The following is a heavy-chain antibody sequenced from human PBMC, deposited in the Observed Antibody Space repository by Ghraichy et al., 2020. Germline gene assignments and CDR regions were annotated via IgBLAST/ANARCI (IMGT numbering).Heavy chain of an antibody. V-gene: IGHV4-34*01. CDR3: ARGREDDDWGGYAPPAAFDF. Sequence: TLSLTCAVSGGSFSGYYWAWIRQSPGKGLEWIGEINYSGTSNYNPSLKNRVSMSVDASKSHFSLNLKSLTAADTAVYYCARGREDDDWGGYAPPAAFDFGGQGNLVTVS. CDR2: INYSGTS. D-gene: IGHD3-3*01. J-gene: IGHJ4*02. CDR1: GGSFSGYY.